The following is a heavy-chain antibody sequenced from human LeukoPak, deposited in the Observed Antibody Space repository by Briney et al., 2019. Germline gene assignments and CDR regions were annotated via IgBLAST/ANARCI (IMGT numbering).Heavy chain of an antibody. V-gene: IGHV1-46*01. CDR2: INPSGGST. J-gene: IGHJ6*02. CDR3: ARVSALEWYYYYGMDV. Sequence: ASVKVSFKASGYTFTSYYMHWVRQAPGQGLEWMGIINPSGGSTSYAQKFQGRVTMTRDTSTSTVYMELSSLRSEDTAVYYCARVSALEWYYYYGMDVWGQGTTVTVSS. CDR1: GYTFTSYY. D-gene: IGHD2-8*01.